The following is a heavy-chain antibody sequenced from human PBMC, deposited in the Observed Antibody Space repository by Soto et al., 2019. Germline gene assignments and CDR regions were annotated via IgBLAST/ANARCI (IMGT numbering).Heavy chain of an antibody. Sequence: QVQLVQSGAEVKKPGSSVKVSCKASGGTFSSYAISWVRQAPGQGLEWMGGIIPIFGTANYAQKFQGRVTISADKSTSTAYMELGILRSDGTAVYYCARTSGYRYGPVDYCGQGTLVTVSS. V-gene: IGHV1-69*06. CDR2: IIPIFGTA. J-gene: IGHJ4*02. CDR3: ARTSGYRYGPVDY. D-gene: IGHD5-18*01. CDR1: GGTFSSYA.